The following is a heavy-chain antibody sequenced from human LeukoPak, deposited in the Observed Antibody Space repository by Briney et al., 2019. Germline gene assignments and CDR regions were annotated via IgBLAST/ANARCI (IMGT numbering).Heavy chain of an antibody. D-gene: IGHD3-22*01. J-gene: IGHJ4*02. Sequence: SGTLSLTCTVSGGSISSSSYHWGWIRQPPGKGLEWIGSIYYSGSTYYNPSLKSRVTISVDTSKNQFSLKLSSVTAADTAVYYCARVDSSGYYPGFWGQGTLVTVSS. CDR1: GGSISSSSYH. CDR2: IYYSGST. V-gene: IGHV4-39*07. CDR3: ARVDSSGYYPGF.